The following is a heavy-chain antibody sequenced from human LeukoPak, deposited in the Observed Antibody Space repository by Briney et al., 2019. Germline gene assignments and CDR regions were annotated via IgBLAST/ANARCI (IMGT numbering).Heavy chain of an antibody. D-gene: IGHD3-10*01. V-gene: IGHV3-7*01. J-gene: IGHJ6*02. CDR3: AWYGVTHGLDV. CDR2: INQDGSDK. CDR1: GFSLRNYW. Sequence: GGSLRLSCAASGFSLRNYWMNWVRQAPGKGLEWVANINQDGSDKYYVDSVMGRFTISKDNAKNSVYLQMNSLRPEDTAIYYCAWYGVTHGLDVWGQGTTVTASS.